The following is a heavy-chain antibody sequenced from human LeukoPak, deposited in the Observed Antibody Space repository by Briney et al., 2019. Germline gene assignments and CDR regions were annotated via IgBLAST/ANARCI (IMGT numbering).Heavy chain of an antibody. CDR3: ARDYNKYFDY. J-gene: IGHJ4*02. D-gene: IGHD1-14*01. Sequence: GGSLRLSCAASGFTVSSNYMSWVRQAPGKGLEWVAYIKEDGSDKYCMDSVKGRFTISKDNAKNSLYLEMNSLRAEDTAVYYCARDYNKYFDYWGQGTLVTVSS. CDR2: IKEDGSDK. V-gene: IGHV3-7*01. CDR1: GFTVSSNY.